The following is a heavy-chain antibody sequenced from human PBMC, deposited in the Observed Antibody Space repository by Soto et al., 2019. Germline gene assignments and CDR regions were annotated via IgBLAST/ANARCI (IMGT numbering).Heavy chain of an antibody. CDR1: GFTFSNAW. CDR3: NTCGWGSSWYSQWDY. V-gene: IGHV3-15*01. D-gene: IGHD6-13*01. Sequence: PGGSLRLFCAASGFTFSNAWMSWVRQAPGKGLEWVGRIKSKTDGGTTDYAAPVKGRFTISRDDSKNTLYLQMNSLKTEDTAVYYCNTCGWGSSWYSQWDYWGQGTLVTVSS. CDR2: IKSKTDGGTT. J-gene: IGHJ4*02.